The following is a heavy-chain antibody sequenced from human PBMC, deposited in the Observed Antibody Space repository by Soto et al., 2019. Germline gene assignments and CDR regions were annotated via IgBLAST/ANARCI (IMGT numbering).Heavy chain of an antibody. D-gene: IGHD2-15*01. J-gene: IGHJ6*02. V-gene: IGHV3-30-3*01. Sequence: QVHLVESGGGVVQPGRSQRLSCAASGFTFRNYAMHWVRQAPGKGLECVAVISYDGGNKFYRDYVKGRFTISRDNSKNTLYLQINSLRYEDTAVYYCARGDREDIAVVIGVRPGEYGVDVWGQGTTVTVSS. CDR2: ISYDGGNK. CDR3: ARGDREDIAVVIGVRPGEYGVDV. CDR1: GFTFRNYA.